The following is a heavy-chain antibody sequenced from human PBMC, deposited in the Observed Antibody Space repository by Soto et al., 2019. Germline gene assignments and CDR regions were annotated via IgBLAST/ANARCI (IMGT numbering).Heavy chain of an antibody. CDR2: IYYSGSV. J-gene: IGHJ3*02. CDR3: ARDLSTVTNDAFDI. V-gene: IGHV4-59*01. Sequence: QVQLQESGPGLVKPSETLSLSCTVSGGSISGYYWSWIRQPPGKGLGWIGYIYYSGSVSYNPSLRSRVTISLDTSKNQFSLKLSSVTAADTAVYFCARDLSTVTNDAFDIWGQGTMVTVSS. D-gene: IGHD4-17*01. CDR1: GGSISGYY.